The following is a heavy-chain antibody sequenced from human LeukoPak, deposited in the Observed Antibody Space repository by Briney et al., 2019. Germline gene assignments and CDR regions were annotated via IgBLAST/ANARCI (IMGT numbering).Heavy chain of an antibody. Sequence: GGSLRLSCAASGFTFSSYSMNWVRQAPGKGLEWVSYISSSSSTIYYADSVKGRFTISRDNAKNSLYLQMNSLRAEDTAVYYCAKYCTNGVCRWGQGTLVTVSS. CDR2: ISSSSSTI. CDR3: AKYCTNGVCR. CDR1: GFTFSSYS. J-gene: IGHJ4*02. V-gene: IGHV3-48*01. D-gene: IGHD2-8*01.